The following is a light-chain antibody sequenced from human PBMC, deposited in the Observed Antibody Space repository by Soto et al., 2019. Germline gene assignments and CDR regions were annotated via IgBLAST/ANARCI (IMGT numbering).Light chain of an antibody. V-gene: IGLV2-14*03. J-gene: IGLJ1*01. CDR2: DVT. CDR3: TSYTSSITYV. CDR1: NSDVGGYNF. Sequence: SALTQASSGSGSPGQYLTLPLPGNNSDVGGYNFVSWYQHHPGKAPKLIIYDVTNRPSGISNRFSGSKSGNTASLTISGLQAEDEADYYCTSYTSSITYVFGTGTKVTVL.